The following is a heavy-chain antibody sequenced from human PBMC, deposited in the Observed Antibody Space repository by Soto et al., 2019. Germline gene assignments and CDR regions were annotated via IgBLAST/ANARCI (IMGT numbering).Heavy chain of an antibody. CDR1: GYTFTSYG. D-gene: IGHD2-15*01. V-gene: IGHV1-18*01. CDR2: ISAYNGNT. CDR3: ARVSFYHLLSSDSYYHYLLAF. Sequence: ASVKVSCKASGYTFTSYGISWVRQAPGQGLEWMGWISAYNGNTNYAQKLQGRVTMTTDTSTSTAYMELRSLRSDDTAVYYCARVSFYHLLSSDSYYHYLLAFCGQGSTVPGSS. J-gene: IGHJ6*02.